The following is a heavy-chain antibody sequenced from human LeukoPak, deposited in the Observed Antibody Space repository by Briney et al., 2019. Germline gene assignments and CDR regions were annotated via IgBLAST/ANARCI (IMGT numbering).Heavy chain of an antibody. CDR1: GFSLSTSGMC. J-gene: IGHJ4*02. CDR2: IDWDDDK. Sequence: SGPALVKPTQTLTLTCTFSGFSLSTSGMCVSWIRQPPGKALEWLALIDWDDDKYYSTSLKTRLTISKDTSKNQVVLTMTNMDPVDTATYYCARILSRNYYDGSGYLDYWGQGTLVTVSS. D-gene: IGHD3-22*01. V-gene: IGHV2-70*01. CDR3: ARILSRNYYDGSGYLDY.